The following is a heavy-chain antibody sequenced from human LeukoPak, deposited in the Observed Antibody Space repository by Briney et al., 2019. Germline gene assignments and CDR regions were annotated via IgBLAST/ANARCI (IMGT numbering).Heavy chain of an antibody. V-gene: IGHV4-31*03. CDR3: ARDGSSYGYFDY. Sequence: SETLSLTCTVSGGSINSGGYYWSWIRQHPGKGLEWNGYIYYSGSTYYNPSLKSRVTISVDTSKNQFSLKLSSVTAADTAVYYCARDGSSYGYFDYWGQGTLVTVSS. CDR1: GGSINSGGYY. D-gene: IGHD5-18*01. CDR2: IYYSGST. J-gene: IGHJ4*02.